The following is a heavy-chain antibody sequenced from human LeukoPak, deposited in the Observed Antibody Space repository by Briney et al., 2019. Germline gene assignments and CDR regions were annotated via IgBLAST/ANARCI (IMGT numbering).Heavy chain of an antibody. CDR1: GYTFTSYA. CDR2: INAGNGNT. Sequence: ASVKVSCKASGYTFTSYAMHWVRQAPGQRLEWMGWINAGNGNTKYSQKFQGRDTITRDTSASTAYMELSSLRSEDTAVYYCASSIQLWSDFDYWGQGTLVTVSS. D-gene: IGHD5-18*01. CDR3: ASSIQLWSDFDY. V-gene: IGHV1-3*01. J-gene: IGHJ4*02.